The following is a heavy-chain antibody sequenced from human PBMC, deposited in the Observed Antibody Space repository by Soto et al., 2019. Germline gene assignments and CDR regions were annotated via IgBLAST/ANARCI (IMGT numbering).Heavy chain of an antibody. Sequence: PSETLSLTCAVYGGSFSGYYWSWIRQPPGKGLEWIGEINHSGSTNYNPSLKSRVTISVDTSKNQFSLKLSSVTAADTAVYYCARGDRYNWNYGDYWGQGTLVNVSS. D-gene: IGHD1-7*01. CDR2: INHSGST. CDR1: GGSFSGYY. V-gene: IGHV4-34*01. CDR3: ARGDRYNWNYGDY. J-gene: IGHJ4*02.